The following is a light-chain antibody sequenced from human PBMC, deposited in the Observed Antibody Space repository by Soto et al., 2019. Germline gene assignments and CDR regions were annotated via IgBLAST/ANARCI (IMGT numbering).Light chain of an antibody. J-gene: IGKJ3*01. V-gene: IGKV1-39*01. CDR3: QQTSSAPLT. CDR1: QNISTY. CDR2: DAA. Sequence: IQMTQAPYSLAAAVGDRVHIACRASQNISTYLNWYQQKPGKAPKLLIFDAASLQNGVPSRFSGGGSRTDFTLTISSLQPEDFATYYCQQTSSAPLTFGQETKVDIK.